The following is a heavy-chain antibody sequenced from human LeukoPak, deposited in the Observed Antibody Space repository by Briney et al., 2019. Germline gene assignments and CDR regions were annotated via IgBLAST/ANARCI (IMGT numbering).Heavy chain of an antibody. CDR1: GFTFSSYA. D-gene: IGHD3-9*01. J-gene: IGHJ6*02. CDR2: ISYDGSNK. CDR3: ARKDDYDILTGHYLAYYYYGMDV. V-gene: IGHV3-30-3*01. Sequence: GRSLRLSCAASGFTFSSYAMHWVRQAPGKGLEWVAVISYDGSNKYYADSVKGRFTISRDNSKNTLYLQMNSLRAEDTAVYYCARKDDYDILTGHYLAYYYYGMDVWGQGTTVTVSS.